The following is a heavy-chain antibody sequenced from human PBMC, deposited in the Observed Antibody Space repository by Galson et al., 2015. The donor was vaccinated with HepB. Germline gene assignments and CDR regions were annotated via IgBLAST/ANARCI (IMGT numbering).Heavy chain of an antibody. CDR3: ARLRSVRGYFDY. D-gene: IGHD3-10*01. Sequence: SVKVSCKASGYTFTSYAMHWVRQAPGQRLEWMGWINAGNGNTKYSQKFQGRVTITGDTSASTAYMELSSLRSEDTAVYYCARLRSVRGYFDYWGQGTLVTVSS. CDR2: INAGNGNT. CDR1: GYTFTSYA. V-gene: IGHV1-3*01. J-gene: IGHJ4*02.